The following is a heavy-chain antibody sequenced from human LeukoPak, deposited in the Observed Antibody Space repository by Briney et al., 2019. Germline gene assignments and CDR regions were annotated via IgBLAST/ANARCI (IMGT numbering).Heavy chain of an antibody. CDR3: ARESSGNYYYPLGYMDV. V-gene: IGHV4-4*07. D-gene: IGHD3-10*01. Sequence: SETLSLTCTVSGGSISLYYWNWIRQPAGKGLEWIGRIFTSGITNYDPSLKSRVTMSVDTSKNQFSLNLSSVTAADTAVYYCARESSGNYYYPLGYMDVWGKGTTVTVSS. J-gene: IGHJ6*03. CDR2: IFTSGIT. CDR1: GGSISLYY.